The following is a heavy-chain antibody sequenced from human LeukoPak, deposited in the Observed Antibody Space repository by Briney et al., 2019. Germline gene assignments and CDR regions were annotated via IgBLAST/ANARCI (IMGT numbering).Heavy chain of an antibody. V-gene: IGHV3-9*01. CDR1: GFTFADYA. CDR2: ISWNSGSI. J-gene: IGHJ4*02. Sequence: GGSLRLSCAASGFTFADYAMHWVRQPPGKGLEWVSDISWNSGSIGYADSVKGRFTISRDNAKNSLYLQMNSLRPEDTALYYCAKSPRLYGSGSYYNYYFDYWGQGTLVTVSS. D-gene: IGHD3-10*01. CDR3: AKSPRLYGSGSYYNYYFDY.